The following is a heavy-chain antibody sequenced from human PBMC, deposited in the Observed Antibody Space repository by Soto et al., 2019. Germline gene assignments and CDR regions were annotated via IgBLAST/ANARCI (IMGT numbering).Heavy chain of an antibody. D-gene: IGHD3-22*01. V-gene: IGHV4-59*01. CDR2: IYYSGST. Sequence: PSETLSLTCTVSGVSISSYYWSWIRQPPGKGLEWIGYIYYSGSTNYNPSLKSRVTISVDTSKNQFSLKLSSVTAADTAVYYCARAPYYYDSSGYYSYFDYWGQGTLVTVSS. CDR3: ARAPYYYDSSGYYSYFDY. J-gene: IGHJ4*02. CDR1: GVSISSYY.